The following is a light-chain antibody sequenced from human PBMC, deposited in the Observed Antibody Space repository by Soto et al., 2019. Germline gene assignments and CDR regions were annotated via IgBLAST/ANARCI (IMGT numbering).Light chain of an antibody. CDR1: QSISYN. V-gene: IGKV3-11*01. Sequence: EIVLTQSPATLSLSPGERATLSCRASQSISYNLAWYQQKPGQAPRLLIYDASNRATGVPARFSGSGSGTEFTLSISSLAPEDFAVYYCQQRGDWPLYTFGQGSRLEIK. CDR3: QQRGDWPLYT. J-gene: IGKJ2*01. CDR2: DAS.